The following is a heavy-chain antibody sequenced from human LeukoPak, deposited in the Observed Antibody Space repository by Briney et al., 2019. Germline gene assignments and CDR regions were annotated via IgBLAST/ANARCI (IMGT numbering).Heavy chain of an antibody. J-gene: IGHJ6*02. Sequence: ASVKVSCKASGYTFTSYDINWVRQATGQGLEWMGWMNPNSGNTGYAQKFQGRVTMTRNTSISTAYMELSSLRSEDTAVYYCARSGLYVVRYGMDVWGQGTTVTVSS. D-gene: IGHD2-8*01. CDR3: ARSGLYVVRYGMDV. CDR1: GYTFTSYD. CDR2: MNPNSGNT. V-gene: IGHV1-8*01.